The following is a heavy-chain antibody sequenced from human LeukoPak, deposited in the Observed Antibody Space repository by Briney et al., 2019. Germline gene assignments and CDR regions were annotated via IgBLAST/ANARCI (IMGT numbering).Heavy chain of an antibody. D-gene: IGHD3-10*01. V-gene: IGHV1-2*02. CDR1: GYTFTSYY. Sequence: GASVKVSCKASGYTFTSYYMHWVRQAPGQGLEWMGWINPNSGGTNYAQKFQGRVTMTRDTSISTAYMELSRLRSDDTAVYYCARARGFQDYYGSGSYSWFDPWGQGTLVTVSS. CDR3: ARARGFQDYYGSGSYSWFDP. J-gene: IGHJ5*02. CDR2: INPNSGGT.